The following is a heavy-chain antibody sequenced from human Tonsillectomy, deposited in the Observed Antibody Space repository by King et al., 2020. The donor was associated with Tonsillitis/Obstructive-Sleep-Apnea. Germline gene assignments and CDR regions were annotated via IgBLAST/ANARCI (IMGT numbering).Heavy chain of an antibody. Sequence: QLVESGGGVVRPGGSLRLSCAASGFTFDDYGMSWVRQAPGKGLEWVAGINWNGGGTGYADSVKGRFTISRDNAKNSLYLQMNSLRAEDTALYYCARDWVPFWRGSYYMDVWGKGTTVTVSS. CDR2: INWNGGGT. CDR3: ARDWVPFWRGSYYMDV. D-gene: IGHD3-3*01. J-gene: IGHJ6*03. V-gene: IGHV3-20*04. CDR1: GFTFDDYG.